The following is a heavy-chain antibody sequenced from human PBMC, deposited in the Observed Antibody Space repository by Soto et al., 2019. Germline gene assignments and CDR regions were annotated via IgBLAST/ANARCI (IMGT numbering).Heavy chain of an antibody. D-gene: IGHD6-6*01. CDR1: GFTFDDYG. CDR3: ARARGGISSSPFDY. CDR2: INWNGGST. Sequence: EVQLVESGGGGVRPGGSLRLSCAASGFTFDDYGMSWVRQAPGKGLEWVSGINWNGGSTGYADSVKGRFTISRDNAKNSLYLQMNSLRAEDTALYHCARARGGISSSPFDYWGQGTLVTVSS. V-gene: IGHV3-20*01. J-gene: IGHJ4*02.